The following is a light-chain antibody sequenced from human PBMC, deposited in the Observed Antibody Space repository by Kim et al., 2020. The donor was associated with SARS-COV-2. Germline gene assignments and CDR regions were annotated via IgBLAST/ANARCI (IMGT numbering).Light chain of an antibody. J-gene: IGKJ4*01. Sequence: DIVMTQSPDSLAVSLGERATINCKSSQSVLYSSNNKNYLAWYQQKPGQPPKLLIYWASTRESGVPDRFSGSGSGTDFTLTINSLQAEDVAVYYCQQYYSTPPLTFGGGTKVDIK. CDR3: QQYYSTPPLT. CDR2: WAS. CDR1: QSVLYSSNNKNY. V-gene: IGKV4-1*01.